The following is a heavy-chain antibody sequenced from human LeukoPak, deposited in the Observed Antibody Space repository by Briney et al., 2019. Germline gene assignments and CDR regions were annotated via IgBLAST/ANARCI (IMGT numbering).Heavy chain of an antibody. J-gene: IGHJ6*02. CDR3: ARDRTERITMVRGVVQYYGMDV. V-gene: IGHV4-59*01. CDR2: IYYSGST. D-gene: IGHD3-10*01. Sequence: SETLSLTCTVSGGSISSYYWSWIRQPPGKGLEWIGYIYYSGSTDYNPSLKSRVTISVDTSKNQFTLKLSSVTAADTAVYYCARDRTERITMVRGVVQYYGMDVWGQGTTVTVSS. CDR1: GGSISSYY.